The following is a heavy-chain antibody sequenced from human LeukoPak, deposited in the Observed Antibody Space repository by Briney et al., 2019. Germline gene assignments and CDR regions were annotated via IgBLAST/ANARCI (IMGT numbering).Heavy chain of an antibody. D-gene: IGHD3-9*01. CDR3: ARDPSRGYFDWLLFATYDY. Sequence: GGSLRLSCSASGFTFFTYSMHWVRQAPGRGLEWVALISYDGTNAFYADSVKGRFTISRDDSQNTLYLQLNSLRAEDTAVYYCARDPSRGYFDWLLFATYDYWGQGTLVTVSS. CDR2: ISYDGTNA. J-gene: IGHJ4*02. V-gene: IGHV3-30-3*01. CDR1: GFTFFTYS.